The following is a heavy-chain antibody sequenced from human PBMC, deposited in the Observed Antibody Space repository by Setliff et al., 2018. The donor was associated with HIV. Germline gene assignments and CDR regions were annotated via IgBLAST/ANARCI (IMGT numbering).Heavy chain of an antibody. V-gene: IGHV5-51*01. Sequence: GESLKISCKGSGYNFTSNWIGWVRQMPGKGLEWMGIIYPGDSDTRYSPSFQGQVTISADKSISTAYLQWSSLKASDTAMYYCARHITGISFFSYMDVWGTGTTVTVSS. CDR2: IYPGDSDT. CDR1: GYNFTSNW. CDR3: ARHITGISFFSYMDV. J-gene: IGHJ6*03. D-gene: IGHD1-20*01.